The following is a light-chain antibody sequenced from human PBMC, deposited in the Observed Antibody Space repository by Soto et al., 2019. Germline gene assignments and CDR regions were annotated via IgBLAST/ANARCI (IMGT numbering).Light chain of an antibody. CDR1: SSDVGGYNY. J-gene: IGLJ3*02. Sequence: QSALTQPRSVSGSPGQSVTISCTGTSSDVGGYNYVSWYQHHPGTAPKLMIYDVSKRPSGVPDRFSGSKSGNTASLTISGLQAEDEADYYCCSYAGIYHWVFGGGTKLTVL. V-gene: IGLV2-11*01. CDR2: DVS. CDR3: CSYAGIYHWV.